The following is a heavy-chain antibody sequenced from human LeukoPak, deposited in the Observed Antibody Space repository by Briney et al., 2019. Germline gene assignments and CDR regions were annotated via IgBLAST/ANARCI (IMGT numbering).Heavy chain of an antibody. D-gene: IGHD2-15*01. CDR1: GFTFSSYS. CDR3: ARGAAPYYFDY. J-gene: IGHJ4*02. V-gene: IGHV3-21*01. CDR2: ISSSSSYI. Sequence: GGSLRLSCAASGFTFSSYSMNWVRQAPGKGLEWVSSISSSSSYIYYADSVKGRFTISRDNATNSLYLQMNSLRAEDTAVYYCARGAAPYYFDYWGQGTLVTVSS.